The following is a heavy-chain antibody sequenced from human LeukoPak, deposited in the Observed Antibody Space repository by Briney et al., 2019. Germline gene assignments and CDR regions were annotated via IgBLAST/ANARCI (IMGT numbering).Heavy chain of an antibody. Sequence: GGSLRLSCAASGFSFSTYWMSWVRQAPGKGLEWVANIKQDGNEKYYADSVKGRFTISRANAKNSLDLQMNSLRAEDTAVYYCARDPYSGSYGNYYYYFMDVWGKGTTVTISS. J-gene: IGHJ6*03. D-gene: IGHD1-26*01. CDR2: IKQDGNEK. V-gene: IGHV3-7*01. CDR3: ARDPYSGSYGNYYYYFMDV. CDR1: GFSFSTYW.